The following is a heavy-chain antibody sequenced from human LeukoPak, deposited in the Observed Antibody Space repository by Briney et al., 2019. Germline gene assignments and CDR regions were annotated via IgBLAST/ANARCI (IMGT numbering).Heavy chain of an antibody. V-gene: IGHV4-39*07. CDR1: GGSISSSSYY. CDR2: INHSGST. Sequence: PSETLSLTCTVSGGSISSSSYYWSWIRQPPGKGLEWIGEINHSGSTNCNPSLKSRVTISVDTSKNQFSLKLSSVTAADTAVYYCARTPKISIAAAGTWGQGTLVTVSS. J-gene: IGHJ4*02. CDR3: ARTPKISIAAAGT. D-gene: IGHD6-13*01.